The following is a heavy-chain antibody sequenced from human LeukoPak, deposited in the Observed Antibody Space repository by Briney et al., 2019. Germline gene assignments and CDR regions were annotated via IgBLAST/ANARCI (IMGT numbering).Heavy chain of an antibody. CDR3: ARDGSNSGPDFDY. Sequence: GGSLRLSCAASGFTFNSYSMNWVRQAPGKGLEWVSYVSSTSSPIYYADSVKGRFTISRDNARNSLHLQMNSLRDEDTAVYYCARDGSNSGPDFDYWGQGILVTVSS. J-gene: IGHJ4*02. CDR1: GFTFNSYS. V-gene: IGHV3-48*02. D-gene: IGHD2/OR15-2a*01. CDR2: VSSTSSPI.